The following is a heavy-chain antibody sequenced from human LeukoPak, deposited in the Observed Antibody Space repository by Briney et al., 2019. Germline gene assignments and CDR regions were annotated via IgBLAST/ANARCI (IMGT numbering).Heavy chain of an antibody. V-gene: IGHV3-7*03. CDR1: GFTFSNYW. Sequence: GGSLRLSCAASGFTFSNYWMSWVRQAPGKGLEWVANIKQDGSEKYYVDSVKGRFTISRDNAKNSLYLQMNSLRAEDTAVYYCARDGLYYYDSSGYFDYWGQGTLVTVSS. CDR3: ARDGLYYYDSSGYFDY. D-gene: IGHD3-22*01. J-gene: IGHJ4*02. CDR2: IKQDGSEK.